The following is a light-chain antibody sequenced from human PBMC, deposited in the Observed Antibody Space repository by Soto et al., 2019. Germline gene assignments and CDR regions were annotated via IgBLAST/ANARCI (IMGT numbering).Light chain of an antibody. CDR2: DAS. J-gene: IGKJ4*01. CDR1: QSISDW. Sequence: DIQMTQSPSTLSASVGDRVTITCRASQSISDWVAWYQQKPGEAPKLLIFDASNLKSGVPSRFSGSGSGTEFTLTISSLQPEDFATYYCLQHNSYPLTFGGGTKVDIK. V-gene: IGKV1-5*01. CDR3: LQHNSYPLT.